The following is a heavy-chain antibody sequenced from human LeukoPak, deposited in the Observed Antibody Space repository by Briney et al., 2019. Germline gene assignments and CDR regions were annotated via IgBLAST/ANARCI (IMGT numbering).Heavy chain of an antibody. D-gene: IGHD3-10*01. CDR2: ILAYNANT. V-gene: IGHV1-18*01. CDR3: ARDSGSGSSIDY. CDR1: GYTFTSYG. J-gene: IGHJ4*02. Sequence: VSVKVSCKASGYTFTSYGISWVRQAPGQGLEWMGWILAYNANTNYAQKFQGRVTLTTDTSTSTAYMELRSLRSDDTAVYYCARDSGSGSSIDYWGQGTLVTVSS.